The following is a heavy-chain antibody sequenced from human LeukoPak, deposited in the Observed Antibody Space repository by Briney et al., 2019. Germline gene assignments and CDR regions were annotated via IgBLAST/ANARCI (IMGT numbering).Heavy chain of an antibody. J-gene: IGHJ3*02. CDR3: ARYPTTVTTAYAFDI. CDR1: GYSISSGYY. D-gene: IGHD4-17*01. Sequence: SETLSLTCTVSGYSISSGYYWGWIRQPPGKGLEWIGSIYHSGSTYYNPSLKSRVTISVDTSKNQFSLKLSSVTAADTAVYYCARYPTTVTTAYAFDIWGQGTMVTVSS. CDR2: IYHSGST. V-gene: IGHV4-38-2*02.